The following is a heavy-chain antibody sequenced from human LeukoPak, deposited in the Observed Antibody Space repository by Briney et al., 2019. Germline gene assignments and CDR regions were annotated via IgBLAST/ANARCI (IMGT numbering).Heavy chain of an antibody. CDR3: ARAGSGSWYGEQFDY. J-gene: IGHJ4*02. D-gene: IGHD6-13*01. CDR1: GGSISSGLYS. CDR2: IYHTGST. Sequence: SETLSLTCDVSGGSISSGLYSWSWIRQPLGKGLEWIGYIYHTGSTYYNPSLKSRVTISVDTSKNQFSLRLSSVTAADTAVYYCARAGSGSWYGEQFDYWGQGTLVTVSS. V-gene: IGHV4-30-2*01.